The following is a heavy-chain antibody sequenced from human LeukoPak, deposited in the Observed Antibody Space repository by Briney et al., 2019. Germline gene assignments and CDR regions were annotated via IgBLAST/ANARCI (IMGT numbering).Heavy chain of an antibody. J-gene: IGHJ5*02. Sequence: SGTLSLTCAVSGGFISSSNWWSWVRQPPGKGLEWIGEIYHSGSTNYNPSLKSRVTISVDTSKNQFSLKLSSVTAADTAVYYCARGGTTVTPGLLWFDPWGQGTLVTVSS. V-gene: IGHV4-4*02. CDR2: IYHSGST. CDR1: GGFISSSNW. D-gene: IGHD4-17*01. CDR3: ARGGTTVTPGLLWFDP.